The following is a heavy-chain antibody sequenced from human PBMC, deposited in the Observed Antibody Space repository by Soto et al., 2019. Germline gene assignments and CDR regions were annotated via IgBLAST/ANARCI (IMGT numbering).Heavy chain of an antibody. V-gene: IGHV3-7*01. CDR1: GFSSSHYW. CDR2: INEDGGKK. J-gene: IGHJ4*02. Sequence: GGSLRLSCAASGFSSSHYWMSWVRQAPGKGLEWVANINEDGGKKYYVDSVKGRFTISRDNAKNSLYLQMNSLRVDDTAVYFCARDALDYWGQGTLVTVSS. CDR3: ARDALDY.